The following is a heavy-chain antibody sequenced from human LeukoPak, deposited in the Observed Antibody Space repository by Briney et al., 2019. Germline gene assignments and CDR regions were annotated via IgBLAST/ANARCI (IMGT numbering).Heavy chain of an antibody. CDR3: ARATGSVDYYYMEV. CDR1: GYTFTGYY. V-gene: IGHV1-2*02. J-gene: IGHJ6*03. CDR2: INPKSGGT. D-gene: IGHD1-14*01. Sequence: ASVKVSCKASGYTFTGYYMHWVRQAPGQGLEWMGWINPKSGGTNYAQKFQGRVTMTRDTSITTAYMELNWLRSDDTAVYYCARATGSVDYYYMEVWGKGTTVTVPS.